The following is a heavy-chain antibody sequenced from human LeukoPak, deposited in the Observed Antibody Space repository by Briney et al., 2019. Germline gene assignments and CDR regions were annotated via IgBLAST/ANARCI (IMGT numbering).Heavy chain of an antibody. CDR2: IYYSGST. V-gene: IGHV4-39*07. D-gene: IGHD6-13*01. CDR1: GGSISSSSYY. CDR3: ARGGHSGTS. J-gene: IGHJ5*02. Sequence: SETLSLTCTVSGGSISSSSYYWGWIRQPPGKGLEWIGSIYYSGSTYYNPSLKSRVTMSVDTSKNQFSLKLSSVTAADTAVYYCARGGHSGTSWGQGTLVTVSS.